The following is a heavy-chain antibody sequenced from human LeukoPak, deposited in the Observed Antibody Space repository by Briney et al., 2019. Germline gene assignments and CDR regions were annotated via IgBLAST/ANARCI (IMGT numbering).Heavy chain of an antibody. J-gene: IGHJ5*02. Sequence: SETLSLTCTVSGGSISSYYWSWIRQPPGKGLEWIGYIYYSGSTNYNPSLKSRVTISVDTSKNQFSLKLSSVTAADTAVYYCARYYYGSGTGYNWFDPWGQGTLATVSS. V-gene: IGHV4-59*01. CDR1: GGSISSYY. D-gene: IGHD3-10*01. CDR2: IYYSGST. CDR3: ARYYYGSGTGYNWFDP.